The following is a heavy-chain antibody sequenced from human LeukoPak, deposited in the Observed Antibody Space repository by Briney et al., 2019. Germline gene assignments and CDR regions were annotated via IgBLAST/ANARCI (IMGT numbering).Heavy chain of an antibody. Sequence: TGGSLRLSCAASGFDLSFYIMNWVRQPPGKGLEWIGSIHYSGSTNYNPSLKSRVTISVDTSKNQFSLKLSSVTAADTAVYYCARGYCSGGSCYSYYYYNYMDVWGKGTTVTVSS. CDR3: ARGYCSGGSCYSYYYYNYMDV. CDR1: GFDLSFYIM. V-gene: IGHV4-4*02. D-gene: IGHD2-15*01. J-gene: IGHJ6*03. CDR2: IHYSGST.